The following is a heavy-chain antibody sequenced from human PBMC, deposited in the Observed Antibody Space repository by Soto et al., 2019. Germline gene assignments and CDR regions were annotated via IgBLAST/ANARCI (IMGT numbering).Heavy chain of an antibody. CDR3: ARGYGPIDY. CDR2: INHSGST. D-gene: IGHD3-10*01. CDR1: GGSFSDYY. V-gene: IGHV4-34*01. Sequence: PSETLSLTCAVYGGSFSDYYWNWVRKPPGKGLEWIGKINHSGSTNYNPSLKSRVTISVDRSKNQISLKLSSVTAADAAVYYCARGYGPIDYWGQGTLVTVSS. J-gene: IGHJ4*02.